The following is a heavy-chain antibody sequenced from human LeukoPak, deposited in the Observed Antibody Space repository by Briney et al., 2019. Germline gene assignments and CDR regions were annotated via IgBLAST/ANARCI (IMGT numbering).Heavy chain of an antibody. V-gene: IGHV3-23*01. D-gene: IGHD6-13*01. CDR1: GFTFSSYA. CDR3: ANRGSVGTLGHFDY. Sequence: GGSLRLSCLASGFTFSSYAMSWVRQAPGKGLEWVSGISSNGASTYYVDSVKGRFTISRDNSKNTLFLQMNSLRAEDTAVYYCANRGSVGTLGHFDYWGQGTLVTVSS. CDR2: ISSNGAST. J-gene: IGHJ4*02.